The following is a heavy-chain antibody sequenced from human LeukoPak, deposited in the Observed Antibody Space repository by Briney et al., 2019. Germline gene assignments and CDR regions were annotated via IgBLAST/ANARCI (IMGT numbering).Heavy chain of an antibody. CDR3: ARGSSYAYYYYYMDV. D-gene: IGHD2-2*01. Sequence: SETLSLTCTVSGYSISSGYYWGWIRQPPGKGLEWIGSIYHSGSTYYNPSLKSRVTISVDTSKNQFSLKLSSVTAADTAVYYCARGSSYAYYYYYMDVWGKGTTVTVSS. CDR1: GYSISSGYY. CDR2: IYHSGST. J-gene: IGHJ6*03. V-gene: IGHV4-38-2*02.